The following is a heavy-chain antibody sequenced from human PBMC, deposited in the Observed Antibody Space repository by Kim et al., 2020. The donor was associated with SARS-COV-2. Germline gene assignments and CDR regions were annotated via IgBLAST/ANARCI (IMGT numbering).Heavy chain of an antibody. CDR1: GFTFSSYG. CDR3: ASDRAYSSSWWTRNPEFDY. Sequence: GGSLRLSCAASGFTFSSYGMHWVRQAPGKGLEWVAVIWYDGSNKYYADSVKGRFTISRDNSKNTLYLQMNSLRAEDTAVYYCASDRAYSSSWWTRNPEFDYWGQGTLVTVSS. V-gene: IGHV3-33*01. J-gene: IGHJ4*02. D-gene: IGHD6-13*01. CDR2: IWYDGSNK.